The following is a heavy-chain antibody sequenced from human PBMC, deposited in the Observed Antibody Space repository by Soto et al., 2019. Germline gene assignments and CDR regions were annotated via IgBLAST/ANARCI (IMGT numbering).Heavy chain of an antibody. J-gene: IGHJ4*02. V-gene: IGHV3-7*04. CDR3: SRDYYGPGPD. D-gene: IGHD3-22*01. CDR2: IKEDGGKT. Sequence: EVQLVESGGGLVQPGGSLRLSCVASGLTLSRYWMSWVRQAPGKGLEWVANIKEDGGKTYYVDSVKGRFTISRDNAKNSVYLTMNSLRVEDTGVYYCSRDYYGPGPDWGQGTLVIVSS. CDR1: GLTLSRYW.